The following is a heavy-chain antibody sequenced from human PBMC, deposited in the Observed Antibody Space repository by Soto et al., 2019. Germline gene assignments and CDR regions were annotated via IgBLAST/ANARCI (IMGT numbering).Heavy chain of an antibody. CDR3: AGMPYTSGLRFDP. V-gene: IGHV4-30-2*01. CDR1: GDSYSISTFS. CDR2: IYQSGVI. Sequence: SETLSLTCNMSGDSYSISTFSWSWIRQPPGKALQWIGFIYQSGVISYNPSLASRVSISLDRSNNQCSLKLKSVTAADTAVYFCAGMPYTSGLRFDPWGPGTLVTVSP. D-gene: IGHD6-19*01. J-gene: IGHJ5*02.